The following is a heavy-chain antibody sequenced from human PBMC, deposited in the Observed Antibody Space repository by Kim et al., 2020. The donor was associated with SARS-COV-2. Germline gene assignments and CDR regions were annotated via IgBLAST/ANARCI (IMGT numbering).Heavy chain of an antibody. J-gene: IGHJ4*02. D-gene: IGHD4-4*01. CDR1: GFTFSSYA. Sequence: GGSLRLSCAASGFTFSSYAMHWVRQAPGKGLEWVAVISYDGSNKYYADSVKGRFTISRDNSKNTLYLQMNSLRAEDTAVYYCARDHSRHFDYWGQGTLVTVSS. V-gene: IGHV3-30-3*01. CDR3: ARDHSRHFDY. CDR2: ISYDGSNK.